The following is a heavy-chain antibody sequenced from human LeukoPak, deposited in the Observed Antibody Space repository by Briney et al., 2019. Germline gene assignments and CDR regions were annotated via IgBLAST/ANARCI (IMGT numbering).Heavy chain of an antibody. CDR2: ISYDGSNK. D-gene: IGHD3-22*01. Sequence: GGSLRLSCAASGFTFSSYAMHWVRQAPGKGLEWVAVISYDGSNKYYADSVKGRFTISRDNSKNTLYLQMNSLRAEDTAVYYCASDGVTMIVVAAYYFDYWGQGTLVTVSS. V-gene: IGHV3-30-3*01. CDR3: ASDGVTMIVVAAYYFDY. J-gene: IGHJ4*02. CDR1: GFTFSSYA.